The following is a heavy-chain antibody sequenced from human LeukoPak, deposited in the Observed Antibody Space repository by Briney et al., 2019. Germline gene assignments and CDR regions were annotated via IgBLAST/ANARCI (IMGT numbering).Heavy chain of an antibody. CDR3: ARLVRYCSSNSCYPFDY. D-gene: IGHD2-2*01. V-gene: IGHV4-39*01. J-gene: IGHJ4*02. CDR2: AYYSGGT. CDR1: GGSISSSSHY. Sequence: SETLSLTCIVSGGSISSSSHYWGWIRQPPGRGLEWIGIAYYSGGTYYNPSLKSRVTISIDTSKNQFSLKLNSVTAADTAVYYCARLVRYCSSNSCYPFDYWGQGTLVTVSS.